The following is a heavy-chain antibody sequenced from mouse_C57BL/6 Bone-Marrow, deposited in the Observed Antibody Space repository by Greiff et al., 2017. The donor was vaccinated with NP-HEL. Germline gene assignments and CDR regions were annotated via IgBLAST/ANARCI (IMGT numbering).Heavy chain of an antibody. CDR3: AKEDYYGSSGFAY. CDR1: GYTFTSYG. J-gene: IGHJ3*01. V-gene: IGHV1-81*01. D-gene: IGHD1-1*01. Sequence: LEESGAELARPGASVKLSCKASGYTFTSYGISWVKQRTGQGLEWIGEIYPRSGNTYYNEKFKGKATLTADKSSSTAYMELRSLTSEDSAVYFCAKEDYYGSSGFAYWGQGTLVTVSA. CDR2: IYPRSGNT.